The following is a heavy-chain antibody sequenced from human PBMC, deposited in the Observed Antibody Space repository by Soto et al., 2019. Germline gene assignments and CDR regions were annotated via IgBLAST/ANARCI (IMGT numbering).Heavy chain of an antibody. J-gene: IGHJ4*02. Sequence: EVQLLESGGGLVQPGGSLRLSCAASGFTFSSYAMSWVRQAPGKGLEWVSAISGSGGSTYYADSVKGRFTISRDNSKNTLYLQMNSLRAEDTAVYYCAKDFKSITIFGVASYDSWGQGTLVTVSS. CDR3: AKDFKSITIFGVASYDS. CDR2: ISGSGGST. V-gene: IGHV3-23*01. D-gene: IGHD3-3*01. CDR1: GFTFSSYA.